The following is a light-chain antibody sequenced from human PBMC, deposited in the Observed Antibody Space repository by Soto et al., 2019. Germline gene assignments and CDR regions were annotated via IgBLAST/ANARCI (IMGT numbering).Light chain of an antibody. CDR1: QCLSGN. V-gene: IGKV3-15*01. J-gene: IGKJ1*01. CDR2: RAF. CDR3: QLYSKWPPWT. Sequence: VMTQSPATPAGASGETVALSCMATQCLSGNLAGNQQEPRQTPGLLIFRAFPRATGVPARFTGRGTGTEVTLTISWLQCLDFAFYYCQLYSKWPPWTVGPGT.